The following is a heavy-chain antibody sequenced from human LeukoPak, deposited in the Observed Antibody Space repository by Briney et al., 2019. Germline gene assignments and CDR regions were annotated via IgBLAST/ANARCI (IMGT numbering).Heavy chain of an antibody. Sequence: SQTLSLTCTVSGGSISSGGYYWSWIRQPPGKGLEWIGEINHSGSTNYNPSLKSRVTISVDTSKNQFSLKLSSVTAADTAVYYCARPHYYYYGMDVWGQGTTVTVSS. J-gene: IGHJ6*02. CDR3: ARPHYYYYGMDV. CDR2: INHSGST. V-gene: IGHV4-30-2*01. CDR1: GGSISSGGYY.